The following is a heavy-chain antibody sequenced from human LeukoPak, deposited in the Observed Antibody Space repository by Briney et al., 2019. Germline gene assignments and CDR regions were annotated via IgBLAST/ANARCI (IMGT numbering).Heavy chain of an antibody. Sequence: GGSLRLSCAASGFIFDDYGMTWVRQAPGKGLEWVSGITWNGGYTGYADSVKGRFTISRDNAKNSLYLQMNNLRAEDTAVYYCARHALSDILTGYSDYWGQGTLVTVSS. CDR3: ARHALSDILTGYSDY. CDR1: GFIFDDYG. V-gene: IGHV3-20*04. CDR2: ITWNGGYT. D-gene: IGHD3-9*01. J-gene: IGHJ4*02.